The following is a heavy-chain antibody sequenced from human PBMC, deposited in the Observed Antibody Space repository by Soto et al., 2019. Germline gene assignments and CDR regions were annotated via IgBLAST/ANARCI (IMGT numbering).Heavy chain of an antibody. CDR3: ARVERHYDFWGGYYTSYYFDY. CDR1: GFPFSDYA. D-gene: IGHD3-3*01. Sequence: GASVKVSCKASGFPFSDYAIHWVRQAPGQGLDWMGWINAGNGNTKYSQKFQERVTISRDTSVNTAYMELSSLRSEDTAVYYCARVERHYDFWGGYYTSYYFDYWGQGTLVTVSS. CDR2: INAGNGNT. J-gene: IGHJ4*02. V-gene: IGHV1-3*01.